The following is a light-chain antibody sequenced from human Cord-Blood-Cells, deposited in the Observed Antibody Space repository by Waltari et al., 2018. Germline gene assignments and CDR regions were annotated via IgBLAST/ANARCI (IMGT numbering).Light chain of an antibody. CDR3: QQYGSSAWT. CDR1: QSVSSSY. CDR2: GAS. Sequence: ELVLTQSPGTLSLSPGERATLSSMASQSVSSSYLAWYQQKPGQAPRLLIYGASSRATGIPDRFSGSGSGTDFTLTISRLEPEDFAVYYCQQYGSSAWTFGQGTKVEIK. V-gene: IGKV3-20*01. J-gene: IGKJ1*01.